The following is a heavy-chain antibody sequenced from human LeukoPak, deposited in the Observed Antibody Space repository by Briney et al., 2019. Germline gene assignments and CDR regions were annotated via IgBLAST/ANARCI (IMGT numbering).Heavy chain of an antibody. Sequence: PGGSLRLSCAASGFTFSSYAMSWVRQAPGKGLEWDSAISGSGGSTYYADSVKGRFTISRDNSKNTLYLQVNSLRAEDTAVYYCAKRVGPGRAFDIWGQGTMVTVSS. CDR2: ISGSGGST. J-gene: IGHJ3*02. V-gene: IGHV3-23*01. CDR3: AKRVGPGRAFDI. CDR1: GFTFSSYA. D-gene: IGHD3-10*01.